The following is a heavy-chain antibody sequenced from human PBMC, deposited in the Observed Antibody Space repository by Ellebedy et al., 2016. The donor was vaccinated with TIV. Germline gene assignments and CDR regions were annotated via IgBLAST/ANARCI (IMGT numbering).Heavy chain of an antibody. CDR1: GFTFSGYA. J-gene: IGHJ2*01. Sequence: GESLKISCVASGFTFSGYAMSWVRQAPGKGLDWVSGINNGGRTTSYADSVKGRFTISRDNSRSTLYLQMNSLRAEDSAVYYCAKVIGRYFDLWGRGTLVTVSS. CDR2: INNGGRTT. CDR3: AKVIGRYFDL. V-gene: IGHV3-23*01. D-gene: IGHD2-21*01.